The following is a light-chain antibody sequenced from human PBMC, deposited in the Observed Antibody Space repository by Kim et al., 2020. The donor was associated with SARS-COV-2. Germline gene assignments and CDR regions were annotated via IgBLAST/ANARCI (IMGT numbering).Light chain of an antibody. V-gene: IGKV3-20*01. J-gene: IGKJ1*01. CDR2: GAS. Sequence: EVVLTQSPGTLSLSPGERATLSCRASQSVGSNSLAWYQQKPGQAPGLLISGASSRVTGIPDRFSGSGSATDFTLTISRLEPEDFAVYYCQQYGSSPWTFGQGTKVEVK. CDR1: QSVGSNS. CDR3: QQYGSSPWT.